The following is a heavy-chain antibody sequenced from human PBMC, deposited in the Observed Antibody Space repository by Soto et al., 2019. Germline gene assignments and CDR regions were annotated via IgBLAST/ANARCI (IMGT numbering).Heavy chain of an antibody. CDR3: ARDFHDFWSGYYEVSDYYYGMDV. CDR1: GFTFSSYV. D-gene: IGHD3-3*01. J-gene: IGHJ6*02. CDR2: IWYDGSNK. Sequence: GGSLRLSCAASGFTFSSYVMHWVRQAPGKGLEWVAVIWYDGSNKYYADSVKGRFTISRDNSKNTLYLQMNSLRAEDTAVYYCARDFHDFWSGYYEVSDYYYGMDVWGQGTTVTV. V-gene: IGHV3-33*01.